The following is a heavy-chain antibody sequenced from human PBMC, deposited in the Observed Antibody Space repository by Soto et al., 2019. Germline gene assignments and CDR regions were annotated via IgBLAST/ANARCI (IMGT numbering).Heavy chain of an antibody. CDR2: IYYTGNT. CDR1: GGSIGSGDYY. D-gene: IGHD1-26*01. Sequence: QVQLKESGPGLVKPSQTLSLTCSVSGGSIGSGDYYWSWVRQSPCKGLEWIGYIYYTGNTYYNPSLGSRVTFSVDTSQNQLSLRLSDVTVADTAVYYCARDSRRRADSGTRPLYYFDYWGQGTLVTVSS. V-gene: IGHV4-30-4*01. CDR3: ARDSRRRADSGTRPLYYFDY. J-gene: IGHJ4*02.